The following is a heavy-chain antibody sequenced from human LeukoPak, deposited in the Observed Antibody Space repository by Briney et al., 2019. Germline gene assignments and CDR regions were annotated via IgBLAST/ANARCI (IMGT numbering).Heavy chain of an antibody. CDR1: GGSISSGSYY. J-gene: IGHJ6*03. CDR3: ARVTASSSWRYYYYYYMDV. CDR2: IYTSGST. V-gene: IGHV4-61*02. Sequence: PSETLSLTCTVSGGSISSGSYYWSWIRQPAGKGLEWIGRIYTSGSTNYNPSLKSRVTISVDTSKNQFSLKLSSVTAADTAVYYCARVTASSSWRYYYYYYMDVWGKETTVTVSS. D-gene: IGHD6-13*01.